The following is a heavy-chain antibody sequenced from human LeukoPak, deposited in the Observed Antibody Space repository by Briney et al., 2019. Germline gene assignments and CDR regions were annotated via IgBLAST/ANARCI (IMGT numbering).Heavy chain of an antibody. J-gene: IGHJ4*02. Sequence: PGGSLRLSCAASGFIFTNYWMFWVRQAPGKGLEWVSHIRSDGSNVAYAGSVKGRFTISRDNAKNSLSLQMDSLRAEDTAVYYCARAIDYSNFAVYFDYWGQGALVTVSS. D-gene: IGHD4-11*01. CDR2: IRSDGSNV. V-gene: IGHV3-74*01. CDR3: ARAIDYSNFAVYFDY. CDR1: GFIFTNYW.